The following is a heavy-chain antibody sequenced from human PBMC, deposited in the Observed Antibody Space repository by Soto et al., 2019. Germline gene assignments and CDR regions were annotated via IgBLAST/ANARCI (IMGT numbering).Heavy chain of an antibody. CDR1: GFTFSSSA. Sequence: GGSLRLSCAASGFTFSSSAMSGVRQAPGKGLEWVSAISGSGGSTYYADSVKGRFTISRDNSKNTLYLQMNSLSAEDTDVYYCAKAGMGYGDSFDYWGQGTLVTVSS. V-gene: IGHV3-23*01. D-gene: IGHD4-17*01. CDR2: ISGSGGST. J-gene: IGHJ4*02. CDR3: AKAGMGYGDSFDY.